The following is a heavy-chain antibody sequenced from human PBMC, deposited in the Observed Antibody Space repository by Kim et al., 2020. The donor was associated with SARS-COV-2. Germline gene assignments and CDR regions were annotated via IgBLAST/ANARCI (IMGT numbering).Heavy chain of an antibody. CDR3: TSGSYYAFTFDY. CDR2: IYYSGST. J-gene: IGHJ4*02. V-gene: IGHV4-59*01. D-gene: IGHD1-26*01. CDR1: GGSISSYY. Sequence: SETLSLTCTVSGGSISSYYWSWIRQPPGKGLEWIGYIYYSGSTNYNPSLKSRVTISVDTSKNQFSLKLSSVTAADTAVYYCTSGSYYAFTFDYWGQGTLVTVSS.